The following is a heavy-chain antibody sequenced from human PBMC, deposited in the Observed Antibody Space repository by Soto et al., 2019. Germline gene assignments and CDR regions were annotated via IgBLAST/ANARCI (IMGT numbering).Heavy chain of an antibody. D-gene: IGHD3-3*02. J-gene: IGHJ4*02. CDR3: ARHSHFRPFDY. CDR2: IYYSGST. Sequence: PSETLSLTCTVSGGSVISGSYYWSWNRQPPGKGLEWIGYIYYSGSTNYNPSLKSRVTISVDTSKNQFSLKLSSVTAADTAVYYCARHSHFRPFDYWGQGTLVTVSS. V-gene: IGHV4-61*01. CDR1: GGSVISGSYY.